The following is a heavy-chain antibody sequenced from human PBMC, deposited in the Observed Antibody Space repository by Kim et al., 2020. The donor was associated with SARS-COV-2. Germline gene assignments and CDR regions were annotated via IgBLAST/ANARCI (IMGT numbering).Heavy chain of an antibody. CDR3: VKGLIRGVMGT. CDR2: ITSDGGST. CDR1: GFTFRSYG. V-gene: IGHV3-64D*09. D-gene: IGHD3-10*01. Sequence: GGSLRLSCSASGFTFRSYGLHWVRQAPGKGLEYVSGITSDGGSTYYPDSVKGRFTIFRDNSKNTLYLQMSSLRAEDSALYYCVKGLIRGVMGTWGQGTLVTVSS. J-gene: IGHJ5*02.